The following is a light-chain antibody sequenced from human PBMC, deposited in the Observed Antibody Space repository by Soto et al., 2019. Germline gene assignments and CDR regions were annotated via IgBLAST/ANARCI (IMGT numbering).Light chain of an antibody. CDR2: DAS. CDR1: QSGSSSY. J-gene: IGKJ2*01. CDR3: QQYGSSPYT. V-gene: IGKV3D-20*01. Sequence: EIVLTQSPATLSLSPGERVTLSCGASQSGSSSYLAWYQLKPGLAPRLLIHDASSRATGIPDRFSGSGSGTDFTLTISRLEPEDFAVYYCQQYGSSPYTFGQGTKLEIK.